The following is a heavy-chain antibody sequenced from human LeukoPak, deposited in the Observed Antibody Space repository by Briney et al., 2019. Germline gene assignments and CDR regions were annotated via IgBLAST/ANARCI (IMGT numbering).Heavy chain of an antibody. J-gene: IGHJ4*02. Sequence: QPGGSLRLSCAASGFSVSSNSMTWVRQAPGKGLEWISYISSSSVTIYYTESVKGRFTISRDNAKNSVFLQMNSLRAEDTAMYYCASVGQQQLITFDSWAREPWSPPPQ. CDR3: ASVGQQQLITFDS. CDR1: GFSVSSNS. V-gene: IGHV3-48*04. CDR2: ISSSSVTI. D-gene: IGHD6-13*01.